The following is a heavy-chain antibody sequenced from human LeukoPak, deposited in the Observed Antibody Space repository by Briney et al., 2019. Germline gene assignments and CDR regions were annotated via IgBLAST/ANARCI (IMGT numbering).Heavy chain of an antibody. CDR1: GFTFSYYW. D-gene: IGHD3-16*01. CDR2: IKQDGSEA. Sequence: GGSLRLSCTASGFTFSYYWMSWVRQAPGKGLEWVANIKQDGSEASYVGSVKGRFTISRDNPRNSLYLQTNSLRAEDTAVYYCARDQYEVPYYSNYDGMNVWSQGTTVIVSS. CDR3: ARDQYEVPYYSNYDGMNV. V-gene: IGHV3-7*03. J-gene: IGHJ6*02.